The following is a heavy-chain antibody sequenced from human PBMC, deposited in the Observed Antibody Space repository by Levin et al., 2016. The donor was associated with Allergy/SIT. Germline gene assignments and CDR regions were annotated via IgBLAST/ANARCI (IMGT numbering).Heavy chain of an antibody. J-gene: IGHJ6*02. CDR2: VSWNSATI. D-gene: IGHD1-1*01. V-gene: IGHV3-9*01. Sequence: GGSLRLSCAGSGFTFGDSAMHWVRQFPGKGLEWVAGVSWNSATIGYADSVKGRFIVSRDNAKNSLYLQMNSLIPEDTALYYCAKDIREHYFYYTMDVWGQGTTVIVSS. CDR1: GFTFGDSA. CDR3: AKDIREHYFYYTMDV.